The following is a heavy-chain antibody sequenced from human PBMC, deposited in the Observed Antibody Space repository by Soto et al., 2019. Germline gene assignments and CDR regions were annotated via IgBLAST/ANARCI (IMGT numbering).Heavy chain of an antibody. D-gene: IGHD4-4*01. Sequence: PGESLKISCKGSGYSFTSYCIGWVLQMPGKGLEWMGIIYPGDSDTRYSPSFQGQVTISADKSISTAYLQWSSLKASDTAMYYCARLPTVTTLNWFAPRGQGTLVTVSS. J-gene: IGHJ5*02. CDR1: GYSFTSYC. CDR3: ARLPTVTTLNWFAP. CDR2: IYPGDSDT. V-gene: IGHV5-51*01.